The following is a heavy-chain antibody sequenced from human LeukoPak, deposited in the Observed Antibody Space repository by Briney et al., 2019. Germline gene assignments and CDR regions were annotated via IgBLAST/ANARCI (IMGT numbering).Heavy chain of an antibody. J-gene: IGHJ4*02. CDR3: AKSVDPIFPVVHPDY. CDR1: ALTVRTCV. V-gene: IGHV3-23*01. D-gene: IGHD3-3*01. Sequence: GGSLRLSCEVAALTVRTCVGSAFRQAPGKGLEWVSVISGSGDRTHYADSVKGRSIISRDNSKNTLYVQMHSLRVEDTAVYSCAKSVDPIFPVVHPDYWGQGTLVTVSS. CDR2: ISGSGDRT.